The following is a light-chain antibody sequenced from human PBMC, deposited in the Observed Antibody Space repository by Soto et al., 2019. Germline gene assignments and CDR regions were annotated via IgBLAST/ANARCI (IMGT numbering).Light chain of an antibody. Sequence: EVGLSQSRATVSSCPGVGPAVSCMTSQTVGVRLAWYQHKPGQAPRLLIYEASNRAAGVPGRFSGSGSGTDLTLTITRLEPEDFAFYYCHQRQRWPRTFGQGTKVDIK. V-gene: IGKV3-11*01. CDR2: EAS. CDR1: QTVGVR. J-gene: IGKJ1*01. CDR3: HQRQRWPRT.